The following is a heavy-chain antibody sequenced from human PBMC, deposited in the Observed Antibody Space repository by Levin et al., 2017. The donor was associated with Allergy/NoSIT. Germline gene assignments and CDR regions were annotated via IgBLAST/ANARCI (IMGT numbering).Heavy chain of an antibody. J-gene: IGHJ6*02. D-gene: IGHD1-1*01. CDR2: ISHDGNT. CDR1: GDSISTNNW. CDR3: ARAPYKVVGVATTGSYYYYGMDV. V-gene: IGHV4-4*02. Sequence: HSQTLSLTCAVSGDSISTNNWWNWVRQPPGKGLEWIGEISHDGNTNQSPSLKSRVTISIDKSKNQFSLKLHSVTAADTAVYYCARAPYKVVGVATTGSYYYYGMDVWGQGTTVTVSS.